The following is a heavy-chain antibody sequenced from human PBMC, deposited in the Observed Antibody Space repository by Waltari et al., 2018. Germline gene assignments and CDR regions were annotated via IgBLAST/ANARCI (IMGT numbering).Heavy chain of an antibody. Sequence: QVQLVESGGGVVQPGRSLRLSWAASGFTFSSYAMQWVRQAPGKGLEWVAVISYDGSNKYYADSVKGRFTISRDNSKNTLYLQMNSLRAEDTAVYYCARDKAIWSWLYVFDYWGQGTLVTVSS. CDR2: ISYDGSNK. CDR1: GFTFSSYA. V-gene: IGHV3-30-3*01. D-gene: IGHD3-3*01. CDR3: ARDKAIWSWLYVFDY. J-gene: IGHJ4*02.